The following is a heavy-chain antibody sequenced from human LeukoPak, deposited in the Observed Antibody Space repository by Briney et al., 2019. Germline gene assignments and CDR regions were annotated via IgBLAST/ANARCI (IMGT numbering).Heavy chain of an antibody. D-gene: IGHD6-6*01. V-gene: IGHV3-23*01. CDR3: AKDGIAARLGPYYFDY. CDR1: GFTFSSYA. CDR2: INGSGGST. J-gene: IGHJ4*02. Sequence: PGGSLRLSCAASGFTFSSYAMSWVRQAPGKGLEWVSAINGSGGSTYYADSVKGRFTISRDNSKNTLYLQMNSLRAEDTAVYYCAKDGIAARLGPYYFDYWGQGTLVTVSS.